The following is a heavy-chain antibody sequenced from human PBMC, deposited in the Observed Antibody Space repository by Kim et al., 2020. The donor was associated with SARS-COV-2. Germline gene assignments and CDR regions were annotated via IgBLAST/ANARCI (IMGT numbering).Heavy chain of an antibody. D-gene: IGHD2-15*01. J-gene: IGHJ6*02. V-gene: IGHV4-31*03. CDR1: GGSISSGGYY. Sequence: SETLSLTCTVSGGSISSGGYYWSWIRQHPGKGLEWIGYIYYSGSTYYNPTLKSRVTISVDTTKNQFSLKLSSVTAADTAVYYCAKDSLKNPVPLGCYYYYGMDDWGQGTTVTVSS. CDR2: IYYSGST. CDR3: AKDSLKNPVPLGCYYYYGMDD.